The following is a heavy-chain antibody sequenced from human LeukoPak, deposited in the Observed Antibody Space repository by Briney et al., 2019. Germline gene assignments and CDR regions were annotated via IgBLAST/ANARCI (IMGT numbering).Heavy chain of an antibody. CDR3: ATGERLVPAAMWFDY. J-gene: IGHJ4*02. CDR1: GYTFTDYY. CDR2: INPKSGGR. V-gene: IGHV1-2*02. D-gene: IGHD2-2*01. Sequence: AASVKVSCKASGYTFTDYYMHRVRQAPGQGPEWMGWINPKSGGRSYAQRFQGRVTMTRDTSISTAYMELSRLRSDDTAVYYCATGERLVPAAMWFDYWGQGTLVTVSS.